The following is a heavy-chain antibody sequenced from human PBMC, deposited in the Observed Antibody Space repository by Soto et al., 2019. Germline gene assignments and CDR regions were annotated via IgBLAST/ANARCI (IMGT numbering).Heavy chain of an antibody. CDR1: GFTFSSYW. V-gene: IGHV3-7*01. CDR3: ARDQDYVFWSGYYSGYYGMGV. D-gene: IGHD3-3*01. CDR2: IKQDGSEK. Sequence: EVQLVESGGGLVQPGGSLRLSCAASGFTFSSYWMSWVRQAPGKGLEWVANIKQDGSEKYYVDSVKGRFTISRDNAKNSLSLQMNSLRAEDTAVYYCARDQDYVFWSGYYSGYYGMGVWGQGTTVTVSS. J-gene: IGHJ6*02.